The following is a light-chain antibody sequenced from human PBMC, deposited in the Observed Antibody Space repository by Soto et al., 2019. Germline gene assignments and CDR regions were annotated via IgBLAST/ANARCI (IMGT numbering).Light chain of an antibody. V-gene: IGKV1-9*01. CDR2: AAS. CDR3: QQLNSYPIT. J-gene: IGKJ5*01. Sequence: DIQMTQSPSTLSGSVGDRFSITCLASQTISSWLAWYQQKPGKAPKLLIYAASTLQSGVPSRFSGSGSGTEFTLTISSLQPEDFATYYCQQLNSYPITFGQGTRLEIK. CDR1: QTISSW.